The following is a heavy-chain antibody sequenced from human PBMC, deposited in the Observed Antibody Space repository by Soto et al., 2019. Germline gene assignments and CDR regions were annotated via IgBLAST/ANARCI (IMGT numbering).Heavy chain of an antibody. V-gene: IGHV3-23*01. D-gene: IGHD3-10*01. Sequence: DVQLLESGGGLVQWGGSLRLSCVTSGFTFSTYGMTWVRQAPGKGLEWVSYGGSGGSRYYAESVKGRFTISRDNSKNTLSLEMNSLRAEDTDTYYCVKFRGRAYPYYYMDVWGKGTKVTVSS. CDR3: VKFRGRAYPYYYMDV. CDR1: GFTFSTYG. CDR2: YGGSGGSR. J-gene: IGHJ6*03.